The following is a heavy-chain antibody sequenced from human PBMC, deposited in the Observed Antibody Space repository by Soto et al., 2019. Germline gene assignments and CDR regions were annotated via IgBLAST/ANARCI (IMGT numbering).Heavy chain of an antibody. V-gene: IGHV1-2*02. J-gene: IGHJ4*02. D-gene: IGHD1-26*01. CDR1: GYTFTGHY. CDR3: GRGRSGQIVIFY. Sequence: ASVKVSCKTSGYTFTGHYIHWVRQAPQQGPEWMGEIGPESGATRYAEKFRGRVTMTMDTSITTVYMELRNLSPDDTAVYYCGRGRSGQIVIFYWGQGTPVTVS. CDR2: IGPESGAT.